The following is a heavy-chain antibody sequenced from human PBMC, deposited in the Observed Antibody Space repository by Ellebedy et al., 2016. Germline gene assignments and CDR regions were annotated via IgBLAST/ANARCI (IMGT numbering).Heavy chain of an antibody. D-gene: IGHD5-24*01. J-gene: IGHJ4*02. CDR2: VYHSGST. Sequence: SETLSLTCTVSGSSISSGHYWGWIRQPPGKGLEWIGSVYHSGSTYYSPSLKRRVTLSVDTSKNQFPLKLSSVTAADTAIYYCARGVEMATILVALGYWGQGTLVTVSS. CDR3: ARGVEMATILVALGY. CDR1: GSSISSGHY. V-gene: IGHV4-38-2*02.